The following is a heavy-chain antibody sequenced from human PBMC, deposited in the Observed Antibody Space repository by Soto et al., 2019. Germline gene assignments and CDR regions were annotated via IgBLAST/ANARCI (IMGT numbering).Heavy chain of an antibody. CDR1: GFTFDDYA. V-gene: IGHV3-9*01. D-gene: IGHD6-13*01. J-gene: IGHJ2*01. CDR2: ITWNSGII. Sequence: EVQLVESGGGLVQPGRSLRLSCAASGFTFDDYAMHWVRQPPGKCLEWVSGITWNSGIIGYADSVKGRFTISRDNAKNSLYLQMNSLRPEDTALYYCAKDQGYSTSYYGYVDLWGRGTLVTVSS. CDR3: AKDQGYSTSYYGYVDL.